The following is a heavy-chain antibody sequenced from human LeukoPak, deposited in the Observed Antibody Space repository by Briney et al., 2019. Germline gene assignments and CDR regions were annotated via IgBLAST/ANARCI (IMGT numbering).Heavy chain of an antibody. CDR1: GGSITSSSYY. J-gene: IGHJ5*02. D-gene: IGHD3-10*01. Sequence: SETLSLTCTGSGGSITSSSYYWGWIRQPPGKGLEWIGNIYYSGSTYYNPSLKSRVTISVDTSKNQFSLKLSSVTAADTAVYYCARRPYGSGSSNNWFDPWGQGTLVTVSS. CDR3: ARRPYGSGSSNNWFDP. V-gene: IGHV4-39*01. CDR2: IYYSGST.